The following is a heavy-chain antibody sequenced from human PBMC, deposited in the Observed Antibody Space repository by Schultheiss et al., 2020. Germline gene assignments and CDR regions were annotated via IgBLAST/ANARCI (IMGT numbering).Heavy chain of an antibody. CDR1: GFTFSDYY. D-gene: IGHD5-24*01. J-gene: IGHJ4*02. V-gene: IGHV3-11*04. CDR2: SSSSGTIT. Sequence: GGSLRLSCAASGFTFSDYYMSWIRQAPGKGLEWVSYSSSSGTITYYAESVKGRFTVSRDNAKNSLYLQMNSLRAEDTAVYYCASREDGYMSLYWGQGTL. CDR3: ASREDGYMSLY.